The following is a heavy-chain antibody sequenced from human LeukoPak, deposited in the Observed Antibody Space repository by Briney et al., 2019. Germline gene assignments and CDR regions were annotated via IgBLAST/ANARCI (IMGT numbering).Heavy chain of an antibody. J-gene: IGHJ4*02. CDR3: ARGRRGSYFQDY. CDR1: GDSISSSSSY. Sequence: SETLSLTCTVSGDSISSSSSYWGWIRQPPGKGLEWIGSMWFGATTSYDPSLKSRVTISVDPSKNQFSLKRSSVTAADTALYYCARGRRGSYFQDYWGQGTLVTVSS. CDR2: MWFGATT. V-gene: IGHV4-39*07. D-gene: IGHD1-26*01.